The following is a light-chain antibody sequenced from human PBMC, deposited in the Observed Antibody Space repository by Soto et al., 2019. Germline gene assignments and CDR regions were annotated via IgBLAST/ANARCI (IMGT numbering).Light chain of an antibody. Sequence: EIVLTQSPGTLSLSPGERATLSCRASQSVYSNFLAWYQQKPGQTPRLLIYGASTRATGIPDRFSGSGSGTDFTLTISRLEPEDFAVYYCQHYVSSPRTFGQGTKVDIK. J-gene: IGKJ1*01. CDR2: GAS. CDR3: QHYVSSPRT. CDR1: QSVYSNF. V-gene: IGKV3-20*01.